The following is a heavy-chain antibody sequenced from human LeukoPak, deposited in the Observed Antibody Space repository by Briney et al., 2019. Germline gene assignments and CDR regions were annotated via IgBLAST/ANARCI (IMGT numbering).Heavy chain of an antibody. CDR3: ARARNKGSLFDY. J-gene: IGHJ4*02. CDR2: INHSGST. Sequence: SETLSLTCAVYGGSFSGYYWSWIRQPPGKGLEWIGEINHSGSTNYNPSLKSRVTISVDTSKNRFSLKLSSVTAADTAVYYCARARNKGSLFDYWGQGTLVTVSS. D-gene: IGHD1/OR15-1a*01. V-gene: IGHV4-34*01. CDR1: GGSFSGYY.